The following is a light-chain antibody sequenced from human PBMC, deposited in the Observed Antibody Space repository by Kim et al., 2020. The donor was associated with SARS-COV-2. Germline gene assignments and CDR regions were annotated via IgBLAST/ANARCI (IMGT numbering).Light chain of an antibody. V-gene: IGLV1-40*01. CDR3: QSYDSTLSGSV. CDR2: VNS. Sequence: GVIISCTGSGSSSGAGYAVHWYQQLPGTAPRLLISVNSDRPSGVPDRFSGSKSDTSASLAISGLQAEDEADYYCQSYDSTLSGSVFGGGTQLTVL. CDR1: GSSSGAGYA. J-gene: IGLJ3*02.